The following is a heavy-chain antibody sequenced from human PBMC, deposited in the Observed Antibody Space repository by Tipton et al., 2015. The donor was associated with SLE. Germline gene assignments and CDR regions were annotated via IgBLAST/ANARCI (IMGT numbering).Heavy chain of an antibody. V-gene: IGHV3-7*01. Sequence: SLRLSCAASGFSFSSYLMSWVRQAPGRGLEWVANIKQDGSEKTYVDSVKGRFTISRDNAKNSLYLQMNSLGAEDTAVYYCARDLTYYDFSRGYYYGPDYWGQGTLVTVSS. J-gene: IGHJ4*02. CDR1: GFSFSSYL. CDR3: ARDLTYYDFSRGYYYGPDY. D-gene: IGHD3-3*01. CDR2: IKQDGSEK.